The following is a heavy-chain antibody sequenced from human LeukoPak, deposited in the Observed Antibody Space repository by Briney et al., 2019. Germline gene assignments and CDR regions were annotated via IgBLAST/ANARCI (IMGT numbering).Heavy chain of an antibody. CDR3: AKEKDSSGYYYGVDY. J-gene: IGHJ4*02. D-gene: IGHD3-22*01. V-gene: IGHV3-43*02. Sequence: PGGSLRLSCAASGLTFDDYAMHWVRQAPGKGLEWVSLISGDGGSTYYADSVKGRFTISRDNSKNSLYLQMNSLRTEDTALYYCAKEKDSSGYYYGVDYWGQGTLVTVSS. CDR1: GLTFDDYA. CDR2: ISGDGGST.